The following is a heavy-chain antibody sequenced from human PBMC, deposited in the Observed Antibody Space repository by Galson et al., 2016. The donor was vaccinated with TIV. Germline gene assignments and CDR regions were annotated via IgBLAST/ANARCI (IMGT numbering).Heavy chain of an antibody. Sequence: SLRLSCAASGFSFSIYNMNWVRQAPGKGLEWISYTSTTSTLIYYADSVRGRFTISRDNAKNSLYLQMNSLRAEDTAVYYCAREGRDGYNPYFDSWGQGTLVTVSS. CDR1: GFSFSIYN. CDR3: AREGRDGYNPYFDS. D-gene: IGHD5-24*01. V-gene: IGHV3-48*01. CDR2: TSTTSTLI. J-gene: IGHJ4*02.